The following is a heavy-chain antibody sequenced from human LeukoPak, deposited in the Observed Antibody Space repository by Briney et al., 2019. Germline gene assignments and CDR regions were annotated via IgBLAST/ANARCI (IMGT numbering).Heavy chain of an antibody. V-gene: IGHV4-4*07. D-gene: IGHD3-10*01. CDR3: ASSVRGVTLSDYFDY. Sequence: SENLSLTGTVSGGSISSYYWSWIRQPAGKGLEWIGRIYTSGSTNYNPSLKSRVTMSVDTSKNQFSLKLSSVTAADTAVYYCASSVRGVTLSDYFDYWGQGTLVTVSS. CDR2: IYTSGST. J-gene: IGHJ4*02. CDR1: GGSISSYY.